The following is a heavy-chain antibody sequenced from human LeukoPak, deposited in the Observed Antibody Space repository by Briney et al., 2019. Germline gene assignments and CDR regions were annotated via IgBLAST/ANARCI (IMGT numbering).Heavy chain of an antibody. J-gene: IGHJ4*02. V-gene: IGHV3-15*01. CDR2: LKSKPDGGTT. Sequence: NTGGSLRLSCAASGFPFNYAYMSWVRQGPGKGLEWVGRLKSKPDGGTTDYAAPVKGRFTISRDDSKNTLYLQMNYLRTEDTAVYYCATDLSFYRSGGYCFLSHWGQGTLVTVSS. CDR3: ATDLSFYRSGGYCFLSH. CDR1: GFPFNYAY. D-gene: IGHD2-15*01.